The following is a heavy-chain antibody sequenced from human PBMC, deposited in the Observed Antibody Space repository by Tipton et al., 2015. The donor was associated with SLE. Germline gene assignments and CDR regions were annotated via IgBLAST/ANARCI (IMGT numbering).Heavy chain of an antibody. CDR3: AGDPWGGWRYYFDY. CDR1: GYTFTSYG. Sequence: QLVQSGAEVKKPGASVKVSCKASGYTFTSYGISWMRQAPGQGLEWMGWISVYNGNANFAQNLQGRVTMTTDTSTSTAYMELSSLRSEDTAVYYCAGDPWGGWRYYFDYWGQGTLVTVSS. CDR2: ISVYNGNA. V-gene: IGHV1-18*01. J-gene: IGHJ4*02. D-gene: IGHD3-16*01.